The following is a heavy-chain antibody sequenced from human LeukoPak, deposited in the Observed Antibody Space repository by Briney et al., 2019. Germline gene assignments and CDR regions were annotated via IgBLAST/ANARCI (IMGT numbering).Heavy chain of an antibody. CDR2: IIPIFGTA. J-gene: IGHJ4*02. CDR1: GGTVSRYA. D-gene: IGHD6-19*01. V-gene: IGHV1-69*05. CDR3: LIAVAGTYDY. Sequence: GFSVKVSCKASGGTVSRYAISWVRQAPGQGREWMGRIIPIFGTANYAQKFQGRVTSTTEESTSTAYIKLRSLRPEHTAVYYCLIAVAGTYDYWGQGNPSHRLL.